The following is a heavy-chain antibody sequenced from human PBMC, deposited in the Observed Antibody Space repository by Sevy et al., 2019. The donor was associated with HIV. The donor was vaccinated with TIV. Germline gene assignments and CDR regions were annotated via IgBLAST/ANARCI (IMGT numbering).Heavy chain of an antibody. Sequence: GGSLRLSYAASGFTFTYAWMSWVRQAPGKGLEWVGRIKSKPDGGTTDYAAPVKGRFTISRDDSKNTVYLQMNSLKTEDTAVYYCATDPIIVLLVTDGMDVWGQGTTVTVSS. CDR1: GFTFTYAW. CDR3: ATDPIIVLLVTDGMDV. J-gene: IGHJ6*02. D-gene: IGHD2-8*02. CDR2: IKSKPDGGTT. V-gene: IGHV3-15*01.